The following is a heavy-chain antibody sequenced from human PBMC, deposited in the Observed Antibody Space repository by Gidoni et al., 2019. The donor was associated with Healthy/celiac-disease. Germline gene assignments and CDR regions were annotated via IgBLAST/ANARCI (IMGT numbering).Heavy chain of an antibody. D-gene: IGHD6-19*01. CDR2: ISGSGGST. CDR1: GFTFSSYA. J-gene: IGHJ6*02. Sequence: EVQLLESGGGLVQPGGSLRLSCAASGFTFSSYAMSWVRQAPGKGLEWVSAISGSGGSTYYADSVKGRFTISRDNSKNTLYLQMNSLRAEDTAVYYCAKSSSGWVLGGPHGYYYYGMDVWGQGTTVTVSS. V-gene: IGHV3-23*01. CDR3: AKSSSGWVLGGPHGYYYYGMDV.